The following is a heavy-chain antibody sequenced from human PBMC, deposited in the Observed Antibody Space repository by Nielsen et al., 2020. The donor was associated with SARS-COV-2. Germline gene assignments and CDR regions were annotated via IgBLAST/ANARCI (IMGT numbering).Heavy chain of an antibody. CDR2: ISGSGDST. D-gene: IGHD4-17*01. CDR3: ARVSTVSHYYSYYNMDV. J-gene: IGHJ6*02. Sequence: GGSLRLSCAASGFTFSSYAMNWVRQAPGKGLQWVSAISGSGDSTYYADSVKGRFTISRDNSKNTLYLQMNSLRAEDTAVYYCARVSTVSHYYSYYNMDVWGQGTTVTVSS. CDR1: GFTFSSYA. V-gene: IGHV3-23*01.